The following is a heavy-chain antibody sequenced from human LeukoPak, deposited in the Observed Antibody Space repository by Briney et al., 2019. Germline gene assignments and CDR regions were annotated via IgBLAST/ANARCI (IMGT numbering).Heavy chain of an antibody. CDR2: IKEEGSEK. V-gene: IGHV3-7*01. CDR3: ARDSSAAPHSY. CDR1: GFTFSGYL. Sequence: QPGGSLRLSCAASGFTFSGYLMSWVRQAPGKGLEWVANIKEEGSEKYYVDSVKGRFIISRDNAKNSLYLQMNSLRAEDTAVYYCARDSSAAPHSYWGQGTLVTVFS. D-gene: IGHD2-15*01. J-gene: IGHJ4*02.